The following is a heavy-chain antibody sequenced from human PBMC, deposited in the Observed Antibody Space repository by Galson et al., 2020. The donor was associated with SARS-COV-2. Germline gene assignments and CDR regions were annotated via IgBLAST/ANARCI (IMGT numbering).Heavy chain of an antibody. CDR3: ARGGEPGLDI. Sequence: SETLSLTCTVSGGSISTFYWTWIRQPPGKGLEWIGYMYYSGTAGYNPSLKSRVTMSVDTSKNQFSLHLTSVTAADTAVYFCARGGEPGLDIWGQGPSVTVSS. V-gene: IGHV4-59*01. J-gene: IGHJ6*02. CDR1: GGSISTFY. D-gene: IGHD3-10*01. CDR2: MYYSGTA.